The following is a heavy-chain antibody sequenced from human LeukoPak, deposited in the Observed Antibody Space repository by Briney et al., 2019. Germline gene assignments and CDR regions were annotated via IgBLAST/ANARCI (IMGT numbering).Heavy chain of an antibody. J-gene: IGHJ4*02. V-gene: IGHV3-74*01. D-gene: IGHD3-9*01. Sequence: PGGSLRPSCAASGFTFSSYWMHWVRQAPGKGLVWVSRINSVGSSTTYADSVKGRFTISRDNAKNTLYLQMNSLRAEDTAVYYCARDFDRYYFDSWGQGTLVTVSS. CDR2: INSVGSST. CDR1: GFTFSSYW. CDR3: ARDFDRYYFDS.